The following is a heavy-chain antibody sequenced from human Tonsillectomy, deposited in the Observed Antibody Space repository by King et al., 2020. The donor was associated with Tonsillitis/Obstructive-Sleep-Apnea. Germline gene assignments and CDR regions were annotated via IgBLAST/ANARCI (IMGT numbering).Heavy chain of an antibody. CDR3: AKGGYGDYPEFYYYYYMDV. CDR2: ISGSGGST. D-gene: IGHD4-17*01. J-gene: IGHJ6*03. V-gene: IGHV3-23*04. Sequence: VQLVESGGGLVQPGGYLRLSCAASGFTFSSYAMSWVRQAPGKGLEWVSAISGSGGSTYYADSVKGRFTISRDNSKNTLYLQMNSLRAEDTAVYYCAKGGYGDYPEFYYYYYMDVWGKGTTVTVSS. CDR1: GFTFSSYA.